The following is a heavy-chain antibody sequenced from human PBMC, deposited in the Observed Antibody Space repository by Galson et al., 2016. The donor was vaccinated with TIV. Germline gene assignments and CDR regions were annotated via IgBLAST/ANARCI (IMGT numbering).Heavy chain of an antibody. CDR2: INPIFGTA. CDR3: ARGRGYYFGSGSSYFDY. V-gene: IGHV1-69*06. CDR1: GGTFSNFV. Sequence: SVKVSCKASGGTFSNFVISWVRQAPGQGLEWMGSINPIFGTANYAQKFQGRVTITADTSTSTIYMELSSLRSEDTAVCYCARGRGYYFGSGSSYFDYWGQGRLVTVSS. D-gene: IGHD3-10*01. J-gene: IGHJ4*02.